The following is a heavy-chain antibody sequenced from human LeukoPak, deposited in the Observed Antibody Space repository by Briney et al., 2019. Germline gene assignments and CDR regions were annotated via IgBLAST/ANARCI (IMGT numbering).Heavy chain of an antibody. J-gene: IGHJ3*02. D-gene: IGHD3-16*01. Sequence: AGEALQISCKGSGYSFTSYWIGWVRPLPGKGLEWMGIIYPGDSDTRYSPSFQGQVTISADKSISTAYLQWSSLKASDTAMYYCARRGFNAFDIWGQGTMVTVSS. V-gene: IGHV5-51*01. CDR3: ARRGFNAFDI. CDR1: GYSFTSYW. CDR2: IYPGDSDT.